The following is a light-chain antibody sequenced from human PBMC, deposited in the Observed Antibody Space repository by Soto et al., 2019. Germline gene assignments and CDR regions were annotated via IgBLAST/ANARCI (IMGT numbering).Light chain of an antibody. CDR2: GAS. V-gene: IGKV1-6*01. Sequence: AVQMTQSPSSLSASMGDRVTISCRASQGIGNALGWYQHKPGKPPKVLIYGASNLQSGVPPRFSGSGSGTDFTLAISSLQPEDSATYYCLQDINYPWTFGQGTKVDNK. J-gene: IGKJ1*01. CDR3: LQDINYPWT. CDR1: QGIGNA.